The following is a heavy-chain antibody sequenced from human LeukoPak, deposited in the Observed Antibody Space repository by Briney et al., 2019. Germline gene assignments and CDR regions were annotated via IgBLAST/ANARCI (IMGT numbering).Heavy chain of an antibody. J-gene: IGHJ3*02. Sequence: SETLSLTCTVSGYSISSGYYWGWIRQPPGKGLEWIGSIYHSGSTYYNPSLKSRVTISVDTSKNQFSLKLSSVTAADTAVYYCAKERSSWAFDIWGQGTMVTVSS. D-gene: IGHD3-10*01. CDR2: IYHSGST. CDR1: GYSISSGYY. CDR3: AKERSSWAFDI. V-gene: IGHV4-38-2*02.